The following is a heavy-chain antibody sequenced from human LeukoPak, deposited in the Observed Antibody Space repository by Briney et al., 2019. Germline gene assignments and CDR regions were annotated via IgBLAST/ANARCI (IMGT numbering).Heavy chain of an antibody. CDR3: ARAGYGDPHFDF. Sequence: GRSLRLSCAASGFTFSNYGMHWVRPAPGKGLEWVAALWYDESNKYYGDSVKGRFTISRDNSKNTLYLQMNSLRAEDTAAYYCARAGYGDPHFDFWGQGTLVTVSS. CDR2: LWYDESNK. D-gene: IGHD4-17*01. V-gene: IGHV3-33*01. CDR1: GFTFSNYG. J-gene: IGHJ4*02.